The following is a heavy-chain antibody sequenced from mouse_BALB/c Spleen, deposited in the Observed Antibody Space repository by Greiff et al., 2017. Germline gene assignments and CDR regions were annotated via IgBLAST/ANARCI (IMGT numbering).Heavy chain of an antibody. CDR2: IWSGGST. V-gene: IGHV2-4-1*01. Sequence: VKLVESGPGLVQPSQSLSITCTVSGFSLTSYGVHWVRQSPGKGLEWLGVIWSGGSTDYNAAFISRLSISKDNSKSQVFFKMNSLQADDTAIYYCARGDYDGYYVGFAYWGQGTLVTVSA. J-gene: IGHJ3*01. CDR1: GFSLTSYG. D-gene: IGHD2-3*01. CDR3: ARGDYDGYYVGFAY.